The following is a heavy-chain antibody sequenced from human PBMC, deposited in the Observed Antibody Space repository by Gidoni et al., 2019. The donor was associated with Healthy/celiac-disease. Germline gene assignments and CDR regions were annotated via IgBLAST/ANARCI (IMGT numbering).Heavy chain of an antibody. CDR1: GSSISSSSYY. CDR2: IYYSGST. Sequence: QLQLQAAGPGLGKPSENLSLTCTVSGSSISSSSYYGGWIRQPPGQGLEWIGSIYYSGSTYYNPSLKSRVTISVDTSKNQFSLKLSSVTAADTAVYYCARQPSSGWSNRHFDFWGQGTLVTVSS. D-gene: IGHD6-19*01. CDR3: ARQPSSGWSNRHFDF. J-gene: IGHJ4*02. V-gene: IGHV4-39*01.